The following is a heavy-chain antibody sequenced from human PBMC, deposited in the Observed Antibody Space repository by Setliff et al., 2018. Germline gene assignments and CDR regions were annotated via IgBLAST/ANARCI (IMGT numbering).Heavy chain of an antibody. J-gene: IGHJ6*02. CDR1: GGSIINSYY. CDR3: ARDQWVRSPPLYFSYSMDV. CDR2: ISTSGST. D-gene: IGHD5-12*01. V-gene: IGHV4-4*07. Sequence: SETLSLTCTVSGGSIINSYYWSWIRQPAGKGLEWIGRISTSGSTNYNPSLKSRVTVSLDTSKNQFSLKLTSMTAADTAVYYCARDQWVRSPPLYFSYSMDVWGQGTTVTVSS.